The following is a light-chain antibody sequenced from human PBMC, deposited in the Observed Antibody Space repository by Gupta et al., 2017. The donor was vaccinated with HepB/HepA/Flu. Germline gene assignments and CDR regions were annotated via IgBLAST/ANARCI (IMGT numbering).Light chain of an antibody. CDR3: SSYTSSRGV. J-gene: IGLJ3*02. CDR2: DVS. Sequence: QSALTLPASVPGSPGQSITLASTGTSSDVGGYNYVSLYYQHPGKAPKLMIYDVSTRPSGVSNRVSGSKYGNTASLSISGVQAEDEADYYCSSYTSSRGVFGGGTKLTVL. V-gene: IGLV2-14*01. CDR1: SSDVGGYNY.